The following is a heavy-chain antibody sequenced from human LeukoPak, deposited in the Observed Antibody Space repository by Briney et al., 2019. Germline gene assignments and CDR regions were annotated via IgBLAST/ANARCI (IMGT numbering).Heavy chain of an antibody. D-gene: IGHD3-9*01. CDR1: GYSFTSYW. J-gene: IGHJ4*02. V-gene: IGHV5-51*01. CDR3: ARQADYNILTGYHKGHLDY. CDR2: IYPDDSDT. Sequence: GESLKISXKASGYSFTSYWIAWVRQMPGKGPEWMGIIYPDDSDTRYSPSFQGQVTISADKSINTAYLQWNSLKASDTAMYYCARQADYNILTGYHKGHLDYWGQGTLVTVSS.